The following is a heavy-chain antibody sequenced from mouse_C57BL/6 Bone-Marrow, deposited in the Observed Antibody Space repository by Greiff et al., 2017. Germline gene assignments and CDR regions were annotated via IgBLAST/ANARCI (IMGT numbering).Heavy chain of an antibody. Sequence: EVQLQQSVAELVRPGASVKLSCTASGFNIKNTYMYWVKQRPEQGLEWIGRIDPANGNTKYAPKFQGKATITADTSSNTVYLQLSSLTSEDTAIYYCARDSALDYWGQGTTLTVSS. V-gene: IGHV14-3*01. D-gene: IGHD3-2*01. CDR1: GFNIKNTY. CDR3: ARDSALDY. J-gene: IGHJ2*01. CDR2: IDPANGNT.